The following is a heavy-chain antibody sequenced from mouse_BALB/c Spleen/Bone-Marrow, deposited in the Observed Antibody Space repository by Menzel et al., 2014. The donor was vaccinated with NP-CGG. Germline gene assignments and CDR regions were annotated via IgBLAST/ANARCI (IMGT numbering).Heavy chain of an antibody. CDR3: ARQGYYGSSYWFFDV. D-gene: IGHD1-1*01. CDR1: GFTFSDYY. J-gene: IGHJ1*01. Sequence: EVMLVESGGVLVQPGGSLKLSCATSGFTFSDYYMYWVRQTPEKRLEWVAHISDGGGSTYYPDTVKGRFTISRDNAKNTLYLQMSRLESEDTAMYYCARQGYYGSSYWFFDVWGAGTTVTVSS. CDR2: ISDGGGST. V-gene: IGHV5-12*02.